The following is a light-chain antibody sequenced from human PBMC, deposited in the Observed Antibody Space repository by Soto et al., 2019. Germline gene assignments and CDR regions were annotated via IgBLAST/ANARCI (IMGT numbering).Light chain of an antibody. CDR1: QTVGSY. J-gene: IGKJ1*01. Sequence: EIVLTQSPDTLSLSPGDTATLSCRASQTVGSYFAWYQQKPGQAPRLLIFDTSDRATGIPARFSGSGSGTDFTLTISRLEPEDFAVYYCQQYGSPPRTFGQGTKVDI. CDR3: QQYGSPPRT. V-gene: IGKV3-20*01. CDR2: DTS.